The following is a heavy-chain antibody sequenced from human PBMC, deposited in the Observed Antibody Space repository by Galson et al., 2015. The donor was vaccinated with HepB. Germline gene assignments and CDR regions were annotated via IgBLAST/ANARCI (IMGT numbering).Heavy chain of an antibody. D-gene: IGHD1-1*01. Sequence: SVKVSCKASGYTFTTYGISWLRQAPGQGLEWMGWISVYNGNTNYAQKFQGRVTITADESTSTAYMELSSLRSEDMAVYYCARANNWNDGWFDPWGQGTLVTVSS. V-gene: IGHV1-18*03. J-gene: IGHJ5*02. CDR2: ISVYNGNT. CDR3: ARANNWNDGWFDP. CDR1: GYTFTTYG.